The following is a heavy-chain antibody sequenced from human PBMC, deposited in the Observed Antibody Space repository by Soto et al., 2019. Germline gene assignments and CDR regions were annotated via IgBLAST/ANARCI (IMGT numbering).Heavy chain of an antibody. J-gene: IGHJ4*02. CDR2: ISGSGGST. Sequence: GSLRLSCAASGFTFSSYAMSWVRQAPGKGLEWVSAISGSGGSTYYADSVKGRFTISRDNSKNTLYLQMNSLRAEDTAVYYCAKDGDYRIQLVGDFFYWGQGTLVTVSS. V-gene: IGHV3-23*01. CDR1: GFTFSSYA. D-gene: IGHD4-4*01. CDR3: AKDGDYRIQLVGDFFY.